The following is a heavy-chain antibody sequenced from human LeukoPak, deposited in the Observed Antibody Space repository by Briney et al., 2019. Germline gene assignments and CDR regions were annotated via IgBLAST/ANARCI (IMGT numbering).Heavy chain of an antibody. CDR2: MSTGGRTI. J-gene: IGHJ4*02. CDR1: GFTFSNYE. V-gene: IGHV3-48*03. Sequence: GGSLRLSCAASGFTFSNYEMNWVRQAPGKGLEWVSYMSTGGRTIYYADSVKGRFTISRDNAKNSLYLQMNTLRAEDTAVYYCARGSMVRGVFGIDYWGQGTLVTVSS. CDR3: ARGSMVRGVFGIDY. D-gene: IGHD3-10*01.